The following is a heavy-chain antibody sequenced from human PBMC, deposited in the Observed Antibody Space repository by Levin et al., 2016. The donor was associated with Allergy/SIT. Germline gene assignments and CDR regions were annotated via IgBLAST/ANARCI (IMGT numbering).Heavy chain of an antibody. CDR3: TRDRAYKAFDI. CDR2: INDDGKET. CDR1: GFIFKKSW. V-gene: IGHV3-7*01. J-gene: IGHJ3*02. Sequence: GESLKISCAASGFIFKKSWMTWVRQAPGKGLEWVANINDDGKETYYVDSVAGRFVIYRDNTKDTVYLQMNSLRAEDTALYYCTRDRAYKAFDIWGQGTEVIVSS. D-gene: IGHD1-14*01.